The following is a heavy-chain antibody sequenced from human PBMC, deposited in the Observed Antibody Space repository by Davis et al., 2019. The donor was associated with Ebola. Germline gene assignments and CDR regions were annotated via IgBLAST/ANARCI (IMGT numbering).Heavy chain of an antibody. D-gene: IGHD6-13*01. V-gene: IGHV3-48*04. J-gene: IGHJ6*04. CDR3: ARDQQLPPVHYYYGMDV. CDR2: ISSSGSTI. CDR1: GFTFSSYS. Sequence: GGPLRLSCAASGFTFSSYSMSWIRQAPGKGLEWVSYISSSGSTIYYADSVKGRFTISRDNAKNSLYLQMNSLRAEDTAVYYCARDQQLPPVHYYYGMDVWGKGTTVTVSS.